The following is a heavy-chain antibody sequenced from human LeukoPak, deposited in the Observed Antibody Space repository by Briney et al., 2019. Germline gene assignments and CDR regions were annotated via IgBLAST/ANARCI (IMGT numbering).Heavy chain of an antibody. Sequence: SETLSLTCTVSGGSISSSDYYWGWIRQSPGKGLEWIGRISYSGSTYYNPSLKSRVTISVDTSKNQFSLTLYSVTAADTAVYYCARGYPFDYWGQGALVTVSS. D-gene: IGHD1-14*01. CDR1: GGSISSSDYY. CDR2: ISYSGST. J-gene: IGHJ4*02. V-gene: IGHV4-39*07. CDR3: ARGYPFDY.